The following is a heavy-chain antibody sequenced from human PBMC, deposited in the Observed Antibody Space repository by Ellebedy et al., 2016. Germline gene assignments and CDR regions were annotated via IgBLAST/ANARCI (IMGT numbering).Heavy chain of an antibody. Sequence: GGSLRLXXAAAGFTFSTHAMSWFRQAPGKGLEWVSAISGRGDYRYYAGSVKGRFTISRDDSKNTLYLQMNGLRAEDTAVYYCAVGDRPYEGVYSYHGMDVWGQGTTVTVSS. CDR2: ISGRGDYR. CDR1: GFTFSTHA. CDR3: AVGDRPYEGVYSYHGMDV. V-gene: IGHV3-23*01. D-gene: IGHD3-10*01. J-gene: IGHJ6*02.